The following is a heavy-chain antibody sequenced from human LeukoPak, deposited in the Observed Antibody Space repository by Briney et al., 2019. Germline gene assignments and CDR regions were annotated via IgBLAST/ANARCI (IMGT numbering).Heavy chain of an antibody. V-gene: IGHV4-39*01. CDR3: ARRGGSGRAFDY. CDR1: GASISGGTYY. D-gene: IGHD1-26*01. Sequence: SETLSLTCSVSGASISGGTYYWGWIRQPPGKGLERIDSIYYTGSTYNNPSLKSRVTISVDTSKSQFSLKLSSVTDADTAVYYCARRGGSGRAFDYWGQGTLVTVSS. CDR2: IYYTGST. J-gene: IGHJ4*02.